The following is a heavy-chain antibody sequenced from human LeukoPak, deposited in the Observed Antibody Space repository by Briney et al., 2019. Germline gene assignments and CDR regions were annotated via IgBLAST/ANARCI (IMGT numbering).Heavy chain of an antibody. V-gene: IGHV3-23*01. CDR1: GFTFSSYA. Sequence: AGGSLRLSCAASGFTFSSYAMSWVRQAPGKGLEWVSAISGGGGNKYYADSVKGRFTIYRDNSKHTLYLQMNSLRAEDTAVYYCAKGGLSGSKEGFDYWGQGTLVTVSS. CDR3: AKGGLSGSKEGFDY. J-gene: IGHJ4*02. CDR2: ISGGGGNK. D-gene: IGHD1-26*01.